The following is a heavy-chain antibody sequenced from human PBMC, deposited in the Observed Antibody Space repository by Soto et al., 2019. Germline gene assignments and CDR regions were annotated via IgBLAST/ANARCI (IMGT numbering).Heavy chain of an antibody. J-gene: IGHJ4*02. V-gene: IGHV1-69*08. CDR2: IIPILGIA. Sequence: QVQLVQSGAEVKKPGSSVKVSCKASGGTFSSYTISWVRQAPGQGLEWMGRIIPILGIANYAQKFQGRVTITADKSTSTAYMELSSLRSEDTAVYYCARDRYYGSGSFLVYWGQGTLVTVSS. D-gene: IGHD3-10*01. CDR1: GGTFSSYT. CDR3: ARDRYYGSGSFLVY.